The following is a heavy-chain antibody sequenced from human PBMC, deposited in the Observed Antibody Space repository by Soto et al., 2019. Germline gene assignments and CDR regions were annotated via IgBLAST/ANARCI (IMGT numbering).Heavy chain of an antibody. CDR3: AREWTTVTTDYYYYGMDV. CDR2: ISYDGRNK. V-gene: IGHV3-30*04. Sequence: GGSLRLSCAASGFTFTTYSMHWVRQAPGKGLDWVAVISYDGRNKYYADTVKGRFTISRDNSRNTLYLQMNSLRDEDTALYYCAREWTTVTTDYYYYGMDVWGQGTTVTVSS. CDR1: GFTFTTYS. J-gene: IGHJ6*02. D-gene: IGHD4-4*01.